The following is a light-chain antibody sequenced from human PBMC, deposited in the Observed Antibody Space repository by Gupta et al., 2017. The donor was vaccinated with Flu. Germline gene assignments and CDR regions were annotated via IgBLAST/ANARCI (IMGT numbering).Light chain of an antibody. Sequence: RAASISCRSSQSLVHSNGNTYLTWFQQRPGQSPRRLIYRVSSRDSGVPDRFSGSGSDTAFTLKISRVEAEDVGVYYCMQGTHWPTFGQGTKVEIK. J-gene: IGKJ1*01. CDR3: MQGTHWPT. V-gene: IGKV2-30*02. CDR2: RVS. CDR1: QSLVHSNGNTY.